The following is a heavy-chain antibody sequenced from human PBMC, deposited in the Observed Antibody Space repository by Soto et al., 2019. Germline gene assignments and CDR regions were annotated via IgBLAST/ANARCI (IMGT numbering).Heavy chain of an antibody. J-gene: IGHJ6*02. D-gene: IGHD3-10*01. CDR3: ARVWFGELSYYDYYGMDV. CDR2: TYYSGST. CDR1: GGSISSYY. V-gene: IGHV4-59*08. Sequence: QVQLQESGPGLVKPSETLSLTCTVSGGSISSYYWRWIRQPPGKGLEWIGYTYYSGSTNYDPSLKSPVTITVDTSKNPFSLKLSSVTAEDTAVYYCARVWFGELSYYDYYGMDVWGQGTTFTVSS.